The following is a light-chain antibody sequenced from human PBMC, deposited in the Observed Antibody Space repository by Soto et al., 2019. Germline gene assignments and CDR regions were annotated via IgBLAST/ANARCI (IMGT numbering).Light chain of an antibody. CDR3: GTWDSSLSAGGV. J-gene: IGLJ1*01. CDR1: SSNIGNNY. CDR2: DNN. Sequence: QSVLTQPPSVSAAPGQKATISCSGSSSNIGNNYVSWYQQLPGTAPKLLIYDNNKRPSGIPDRFSGSKSGTSATLGITGLQTGEEADYYCGTWDSSLSAGGVFGTGTKVTVL. V-gene: IGLV1-51*01.